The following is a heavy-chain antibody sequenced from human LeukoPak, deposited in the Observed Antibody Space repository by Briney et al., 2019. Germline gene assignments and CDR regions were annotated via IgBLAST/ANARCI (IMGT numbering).Heavy chain of an antibody. V-gene: IGHV4-4*07. J-gene: IGHJ4*02. CDR3: ARKSDYFDY. CDR2: IQISGST. Sequence: PSETLSLTCTVSGGSISSYYWSWIRQPAGKGLEWIGRIQISGSTDYNPSLESRVTMSLDTSKNQFSLRLSSVTAADTAVYYCARKSDYFDYWGQGTLVTVSS. CDR1: GGSISSYY.